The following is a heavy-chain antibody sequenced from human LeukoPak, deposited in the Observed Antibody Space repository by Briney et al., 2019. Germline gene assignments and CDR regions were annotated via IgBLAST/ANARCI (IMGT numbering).Heavy chain of an antibody. CDR3: ARDLAYSRLDY. CDR2: ISPDGNKK. D-gene: IGHD5-18*01. Sequence: GGSLRLSCAVSGLTFSSSWMDWVRQAPGKGLEWVASISPDGNKKYSADSVKGRFTISRDNAENSLYLQMNSLRVEDTAFYYCARDLAYSRLDYWGQGMLVTVSS. V-gene: IGHV3-7*01. CDR1: GLTFSSSW. J-gene: IGHJ4*02.